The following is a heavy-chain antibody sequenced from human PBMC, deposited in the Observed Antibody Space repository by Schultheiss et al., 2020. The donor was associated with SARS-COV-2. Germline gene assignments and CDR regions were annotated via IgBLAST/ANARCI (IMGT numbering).Heavy chain of an antibody. CDR1: GFTFSSYA. Sequence: GGSLRLSCAASGFTFSSYAMHWVRQAPGQGLEWMGWINPNSGGTNYAQKFQGRVTMTRDTSISTAYMELSSLRSEDTAVYYCARESASTVTSNFDNWGQGTLVTVSS. CDR2: INPNSGGT. J-gene: IGHJ4*02. CDR3: ARESASTVTSNFDN. D-gene: IGHD4-11*01. V-gene: IGHV1-2*02.